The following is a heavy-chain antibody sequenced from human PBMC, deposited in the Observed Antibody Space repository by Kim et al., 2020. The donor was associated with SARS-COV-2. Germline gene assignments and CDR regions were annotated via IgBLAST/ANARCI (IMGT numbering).Heavy chain of an antibody. CDR1: GGSISSSNW. CDR3: ARVYYGSGSYYNGLSWFDP. CDR2: IYHSGST. V-gene: IGHV4-4*02. D-gene: IGHD3-10*01. J-gene: IGHJ5*02. Sequence: SETLSLTCAVSGGSISSSNWWSWVRQPPGKGLEWIGEIYHSGSTNYNPSLKSRVTISVDKSKNQFSLKLSSVTAADTAVYYCARVYYGSGSYYNGLSWFDPWGQGTLVTVSS.